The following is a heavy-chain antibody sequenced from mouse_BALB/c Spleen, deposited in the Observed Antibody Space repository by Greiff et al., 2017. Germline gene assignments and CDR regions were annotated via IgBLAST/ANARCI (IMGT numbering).Heavy chain of an antibody. J-gene: IGHJ1*01. CDR3: ARQGLRPLYWYFDV. Sequence: EVQRVESGGGLVQPGGSLKLSCAASGFTFSSYTMSWVRQTPEKRLEWVAYISNGGGSTYYPDTVKGRFTISRDNAKNTLYLQMSSLKSEDTAMYYCARQGLRPLYWYFDVWGAGTTLTVSS. D-gene: IGHD1-2*01. V-gene: IGHV5-12-2*01. CDR1: GFTFSSYT. CDR2: ISNGGGST.